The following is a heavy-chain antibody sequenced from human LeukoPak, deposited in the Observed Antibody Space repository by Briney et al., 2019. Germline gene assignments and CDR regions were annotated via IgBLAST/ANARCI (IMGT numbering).Heavy chain of an antibody. Sequence: GGSLRLSCAASGFTFRNFWMHWVRQAPGKGLVWVSRINTDGSSTNYADSVKGRFTISRDNAKNSLYLQMNSLRAEDTAVYYCARDSRGYSGYDPGYYYYGMDVWGQGTTVTVSS. V-gene: IGHV3-74*01. CDR2: INTDGSST. D-gene: IGHD5-12*01. CDR3: ARDSRGYSGYDPGYYYYGMDV. CDR1: GFTFRNFW. J-gene: IGHJ6*02.